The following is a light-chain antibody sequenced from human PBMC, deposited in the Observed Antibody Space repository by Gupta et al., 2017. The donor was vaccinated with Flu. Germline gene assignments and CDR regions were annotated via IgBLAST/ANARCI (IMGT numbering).Light chain of an antibody. CDR2: EDN. CDR3: QSYDSNTRDVV. J-gene: IGLJ2*01. V-gene: IGLV6-57*01. CDR1: SGSIATTY. Sequence: NFLLPQTHPVSESQGKPVTISCTRTSGSIATTYVQWYPQRPDSNPPTVICEDNRRLSGVPDRFSGSIDSSSNSASLAISGLNTEDEADYYCQSYDSNTRDVVFGGGTRLTVL.